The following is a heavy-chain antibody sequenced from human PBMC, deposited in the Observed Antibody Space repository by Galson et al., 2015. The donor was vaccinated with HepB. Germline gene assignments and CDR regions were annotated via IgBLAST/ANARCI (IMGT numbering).Heavy chain of an antibody. J-gene: IGHJ5*01. CDR2: INEDGSDK. Sequence: SLRLSCAASGFTFSSSWMTWLRQAPGKGLEWVANINEDGSDKYYVGSVRGRFTISRDNAKNSLFLQMNSLGAEDTAIYYCARDAPNAYYDSWGQGTLVTVSS. CDR3: ARDAPNAYYDS. D-gene: IGHD2-8*01. CDR1: GFTFSSSW. V-gene: IGHV3-7*01.